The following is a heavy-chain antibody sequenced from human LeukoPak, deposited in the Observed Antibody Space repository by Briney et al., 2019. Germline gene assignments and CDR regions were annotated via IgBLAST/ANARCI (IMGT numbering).Heavy chain of an antibody. Sequence: SQTLSLTCAISGDSVSKKNIAWNWIRQSPSRGLEWLGRTYYRSKWYNDYAVSVKSRITITPDTSKNQFSLQLNSVTPEDTAVYYCARVGHPWGIEDAFDIWGQGTMVTVSS. D-gene: IGHD3-16*01. V-gene: IGHV6-1*01. CDR3: ARVGHPWGIEDAFDI. CDR2: TYYRSKWYN. CDR1: GDSVSKKNIA. J-gene: IGHJ3*02.